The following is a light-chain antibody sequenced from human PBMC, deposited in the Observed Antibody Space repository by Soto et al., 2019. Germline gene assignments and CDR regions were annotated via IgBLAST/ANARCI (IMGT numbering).Light chain of an antibody. J-gene: IGKJ1*01. CDR1: ESVSFN. Sequence: IVMTQSPATLSVSPGERATLSCRASESVSFNLAWYQQKPGQAPRLLMYGASIRAPGFPARFSGSGSGTDFTLTISSLQSEDFAVYYCQQYDNWPWTFGQGTKV. V-gene: IGKV3-15*01. CDR2: GAS. CDR3: QQYDNWPWT.